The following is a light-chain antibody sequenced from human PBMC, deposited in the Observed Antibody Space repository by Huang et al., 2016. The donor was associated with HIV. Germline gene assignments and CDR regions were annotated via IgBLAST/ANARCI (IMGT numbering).Light chain of an antibody. V-gene: IGKV3-15*01. CDR2: GAP. J-gene: IGKJ1*01. Sequence: EIVLTQSPGTLSLSPGETATLTCRASQGITGNLAWYQHTLGQPPRLLIHGAPTRAPNVPGRFSGSGSGTDFTLTITSLRSEDSAVYYCHQYKAWPSTWTFGQGTRMEIK. CDR3: HQYKAWPSTWT. CDR1: QGITGN.